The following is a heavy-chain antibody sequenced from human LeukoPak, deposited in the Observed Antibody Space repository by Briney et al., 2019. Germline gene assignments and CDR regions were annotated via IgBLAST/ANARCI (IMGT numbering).Heavy chain of an antibody. CDR1: GFTFSDYW. CDR2: VNRDGSST. D-gene: IGHD4-17*01. CDR3: ARALFVEDYDVDH. J-gene: IGHJ4*02. Sequence: GGSLRLSCAASGFTFSDYWMHWVRQAPGKGLVWVSRVNRDGSSTSYADSVKGRFTISRDNAKNTLSLQMNSLRAEDTAIYYCARALFVEDYDVDHWGPGTLVTVSS. V-gene: IGHV3-74*01.